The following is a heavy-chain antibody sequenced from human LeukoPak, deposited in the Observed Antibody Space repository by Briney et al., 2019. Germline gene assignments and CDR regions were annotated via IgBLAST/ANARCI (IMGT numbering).Heavy chain of an antibody. V-gene: IGHV3-20*04. Sequence: GRSLRLSCAASGFTFDDYGMSWVRQAPGKGLVWVSGINWNGGSTGYADSVKGRFTISRDSAKNSLYLQMNSLRAEDTALYYCARGSTYYYDSSGYYFIDYWGQGTLVTVSS. CDR1: GFTFDDYG. J-gene: IGHJ4*02. CDR2: INWNGGST. CDR3: ARGSTYYYDSSGYYFIDY. D-gene: IGHD3-22*01.